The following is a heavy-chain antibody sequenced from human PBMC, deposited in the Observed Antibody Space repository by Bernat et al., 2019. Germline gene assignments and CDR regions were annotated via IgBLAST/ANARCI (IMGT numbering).Heavy chain of an antibody. CDR2: INIDGTTT. Sequence: EVQLAESGGGLVQPGGSLRLSCAASGFTFSGYWMDWVRQASGKGPVWVSRINIDGTTTNYADSVKGRFTMSRDNAKNTVYLQMNSLRAEDTAVYYCVRDPNRKLDYWGQGTQVTVSP. CDR3: VRDPNRKLDY. D-gene: IGHD1-1*01. V-gene: IGHV3-74*01. J-gene: IGHJ4*02. CDR1: GFTFSGYW.